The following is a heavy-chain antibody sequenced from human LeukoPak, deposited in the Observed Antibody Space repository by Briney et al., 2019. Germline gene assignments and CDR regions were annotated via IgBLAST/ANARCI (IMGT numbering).Heavy chain of an antibody. CDR2: IYPGDSDT. CDR1: GYSFTSYW. CDR3: ARGTSIAVAGTLYNWFDP. V-gene: IGHV5-51*01. J-gene: IGHJ5*02. Sequence: GEPLKISCKGSGYSFTSYWIGWVRQMPGKGLEWMGIIYPGDSDTRYSPSFQGQVTISADKSISAAYLQWSSLKASDTTMYYCARGTSIAVAGTLYNWFDPWGQGTLVTVSS. D-gene: IGHD6-19*01.